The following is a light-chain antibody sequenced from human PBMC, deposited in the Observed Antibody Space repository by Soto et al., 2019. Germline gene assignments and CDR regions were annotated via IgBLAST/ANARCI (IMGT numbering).Light chain of an antibody. V-gene: IGKV3D-20*02. CDR1: QSVSSSY. CDR3: QQRSDWRT. J-gene: IGKJ4*01. Sequence: EIVLTQSPGTLSLSPGERATLSCRASQSVSSSYGAWYQQKPGQAPRLLIYDASYRAAGLPARFSGGWSGTDFTLSISSLEPEDFAVYYCQQRSDWRTFGGGTKVDIK. CDR2: DAS.